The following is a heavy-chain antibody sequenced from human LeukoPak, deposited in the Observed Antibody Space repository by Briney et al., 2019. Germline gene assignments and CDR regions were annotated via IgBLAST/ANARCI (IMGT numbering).Heavy chain of an antibody. CDR3: AKARAAVVPAAIDY. CDR1: GFTFTTYS. CDR2: ISSGSSAI. J-gene: IGHJ4*02. V-gene: IGHV3-21*04. D-gene: IGHD2-2*01. Sequence: GGSLRLSCAASGFTFTTYSMTWVRQAPGKGLEWVSIISSGSSAIFSADALKGRFTISRDDAKNLLYLQMNSLRAEDTALYYCAKARAAVVPAAIDYWGQGTLVTVSS.